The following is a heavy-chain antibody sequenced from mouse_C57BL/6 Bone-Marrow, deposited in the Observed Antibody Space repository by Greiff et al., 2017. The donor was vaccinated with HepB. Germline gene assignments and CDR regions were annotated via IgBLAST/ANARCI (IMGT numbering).Heavy chain of an antibody. J-gene: IGHJ3*01. CDR3: ANFYPWFAY. V-gene: IGHV1-82*01. CDR2: IYPGDGDT. Sequence: QVQLQQSGPELVKPGASVKISCKASGYAFSSSWMNWVKQRPGKGLEWIGRIYPGDGDTNYNGKFKGKATLTADKSSSTAYMQLSSLTSEDSAVYFCANFYPWFAYWGQATLVTVSA. D-gene: IGHD2-1*01. CDR1: GYAFSSSW.